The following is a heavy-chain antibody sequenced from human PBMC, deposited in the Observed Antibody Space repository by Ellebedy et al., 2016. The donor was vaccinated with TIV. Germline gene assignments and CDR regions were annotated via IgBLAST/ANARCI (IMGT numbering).Heavy chain of an antibody. CDR1: GFSLNTSGVG. CDR2: LYWNDDK. CDR3: AHRLQIAATTAFDF. D-gene: IGHD2-15*01. V-gene: IGHV2-5*01. J-gene: IGHJ4*02. Sequence: SGPTLVKPTQTLSLTCTFSGFSLNTSGVGVGWIRQPPGKALEWLALLYWNDDKRITSSLKSRLTIAKDASKNQVVLTLTNLDPVDTATYYCAHRLQIAATTAFDFWGQGTLVTVSS.